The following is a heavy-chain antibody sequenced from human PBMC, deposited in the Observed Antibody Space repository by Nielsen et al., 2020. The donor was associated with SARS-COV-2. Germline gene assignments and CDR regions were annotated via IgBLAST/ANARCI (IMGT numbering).Heavy chain of an antibody. Sequence: ASVKVSCKASGYTFTSYGISWVRQAPGQGLEWMGWIITYNGNTNYPQKLQGRVTMTTDTSTSTAYMELRSLRSDNTAVYYCASDAISAHYSMDVWGQGTTVTVSS. CDR3: ASDAISAHYSMDV. CDR2: IITYNGNT. CDR1: GYTFTSYG. V-gene: IGHV1-18*01. D-gene: IGHD2-21*01. J-gene: IGHJ6*02.